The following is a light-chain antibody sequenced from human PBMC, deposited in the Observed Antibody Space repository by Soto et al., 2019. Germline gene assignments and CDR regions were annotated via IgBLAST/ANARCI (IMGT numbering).Light chain of an antibody. Sequence: QSVLTQPPSASGTPGQRVTSSCSGSSSNIGSNYVYWYQQLPGTAPKLLIYRDNQRPSGVPDRFSGAKSGTSDSLAISGLRSEDEADYYCAAWDDSLSGVVFGGGTKLTVL. CDR2: RDN. V-gene: IGLV1-47*01. CDR3: AAWDDSLSGVV. J-gene: IGLJ2*01. CDR1: SSNIGSNY.